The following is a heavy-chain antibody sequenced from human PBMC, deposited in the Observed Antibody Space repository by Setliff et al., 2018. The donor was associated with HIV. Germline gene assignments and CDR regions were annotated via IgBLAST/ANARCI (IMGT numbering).Heavy chain of an antibody. CDR3: AGRSSGYHYVVY. D-gene: IGHD3-22*01. Sequence: PGGFLRLSCAASGFSVSYKYMSWVRQAPGKGLEGVSVIYSDDSTYYADSVKGRFTISRDNSKNTLYLQMDSLRGEDTAVYYCAGRSSGYHYVVYWGQGTLVTVSS. V-gene: IGHV3-66*01. J-gene: IGHJ4*02. CDR2: IYSDDST. CDR1: GFSVSYKY.